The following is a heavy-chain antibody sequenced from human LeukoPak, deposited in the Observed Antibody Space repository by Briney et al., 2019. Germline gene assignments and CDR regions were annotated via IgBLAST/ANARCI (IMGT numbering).Heavy chain of an antibody. CDR3: AGGGLGYYGLNS. J-gene: IGHJ4*02. D-gene: IGHD3-3*01. CDR2: ISYDGTKR. CDR1: GFTFGSYG. Sequence: PGRSLRLSCAASGFTFGSYGMHWVRQAPGKGLEWVAVISYDGTKRYYADSARGRFAISRDNTNNTLYLEMNVLSAEDTAIYYCAGGGLGYYGLNSWGQGSLVTVSS. V-gene: IGHV3-30*19.